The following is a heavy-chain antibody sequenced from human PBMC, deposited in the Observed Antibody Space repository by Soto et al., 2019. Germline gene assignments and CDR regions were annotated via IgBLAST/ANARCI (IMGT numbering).Heavy chain of an antibody. V-gene: IGHV3-21*01. D-gene: IGHD2-8*02. CDR2: ISSSSSYI. Sequence: EVQLVESGGGLVKPGGSLRLSCAASGFTFSSYSMNWVRQAPGKGLEWVSSISSSSSYIYYADSVKGRFTISRDNSKNSLNRQRTGVRAEDKAVCYCAPFSTGQHWCFDLWGRGTLVTVSS. CDR3: APFSTGQHWCFDL. J-gene: IGHJ2*01. CDR1: GFTFSSYS.